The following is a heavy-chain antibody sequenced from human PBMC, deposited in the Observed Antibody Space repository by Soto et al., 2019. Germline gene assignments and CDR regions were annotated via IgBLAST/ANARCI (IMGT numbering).Heavy chain of an antibody. CDR3: ARSRTVFVYDFLIVYNTRGVRGWFAP. CDR1: GGSISSYY. V-gene: IGHV4-59*08. J-gene: IGHJ5*02. D-gene: IGHD3-3*01. Sequence: SETLSLTCTVSGGSISSYYWSWIRQPPGKGLEWIGYIYYSGSTNYNPSLKSRVTISVDTSKNQFSLKLSSVTAADTAVYYCARSRTVFVYDFLIVYNTRGVRGWFAPWAQGTLVTFSS. CDR2: IYYSGST.